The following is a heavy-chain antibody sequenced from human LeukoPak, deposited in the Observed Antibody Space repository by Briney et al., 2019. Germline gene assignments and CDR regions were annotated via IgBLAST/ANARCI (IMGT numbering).Heavy chain of an antibody. V-gene: IGHV1-8*01. Sequence: ASVKVSCKASGYTFSNYDINWVRQAPGQGLEGMGWMNPNSGNTGSAQKFQGRVTMTRSTSISTAYMELTSLRSEDTAVYYCASPTKQDTVVDQYSGSTRHYYGMDVWGQGTTVIVSS. J-gene: IGHJ6*02. D-gene: IGHD5-12*01. CDR3: ASPTKQDTVVDQYSGSTRHYYGMDV. CDR1: GYTFSNYD. CDR2: MNPNSGNT.